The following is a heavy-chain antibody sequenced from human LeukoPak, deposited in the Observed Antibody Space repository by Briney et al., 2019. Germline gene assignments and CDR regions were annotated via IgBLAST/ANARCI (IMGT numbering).Heavy chain of an antibody. J-gene: IGHJ4*02. V-gene: IGHV3-23*01. D-gene: IGHD6-13*01. CDR2: ISGSGGTT. CDR1: GFTFSSYA. Sequence: GGSLRLSCAASGFTFSSYAMNWVRQAPGKGLQWVSAISGSGGTTYHADSVKGRFTISRDNSKNTLYLQMNSLRAEDTAVYYCAKGAQASSWYLFDYWGQGTLVTVSS. CDR3: AKGAQASSWYLFDY.